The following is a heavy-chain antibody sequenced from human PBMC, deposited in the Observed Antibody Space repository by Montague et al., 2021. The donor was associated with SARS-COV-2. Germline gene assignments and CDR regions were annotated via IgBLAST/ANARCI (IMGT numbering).Heavy chain of an antibody. CDR3: ARAGGFDNSGYVGRLRTYYFDY. D-gene: IGHD3-22*01. CDR1: GASLRSSDHY. CDR2: IYYTGSX. J-gene: IGHJ4*02. V-gene: IGHV4-39*07. Sequence: SETLSLTCTVSGASLRSSDHYWGWIRQPPGKGLEWIGSIYYTGSXYYTPSLTSRLAISVDTSRYQFSLELTSVTAADTAIYYCARAGGFDNSGYVGRLRTYYFDYWGQGLLVTVSS.